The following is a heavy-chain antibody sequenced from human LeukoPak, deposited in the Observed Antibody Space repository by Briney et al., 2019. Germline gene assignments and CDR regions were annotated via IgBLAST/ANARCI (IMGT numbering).Heavy chain of an antibody. CDR3: ARDRGIAAAGSGRDY. V-gene: IGHV1-18*01. Sequence: ASVKVSCKASGYTFTSYGVAWLRQVPGQGLEWMGWVRPYNGDTKYEQSLQGRVTITADKSTSTAYMELSSLRSEDTAVYYCARDRGIAAAGSGRDYWGQGTLVTVSS. CDR1: GYTFTSYG. CDR2: VRPYNGDT. J-gene: IGHJ4*02. D-gene: IGHD6-13*01.